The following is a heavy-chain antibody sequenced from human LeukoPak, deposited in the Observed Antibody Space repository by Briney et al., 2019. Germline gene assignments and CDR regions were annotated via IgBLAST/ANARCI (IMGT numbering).Heavy chain of an antibody. CDR3: ARGYDIDV. CDR1: GGSINSYY. Sequence: SETLSLTCTLSGGSINSYYWSWIRQPPGKGLEWVGYIYYNGNTNYNPSLKSRVTISVDTSKNQFSLKLTSVTAADTALFFCARGYDIDVWGQGTTVTVSS. CDR2: IYYNGNT. V-gene: IGHV4-59*01. J-gene: IGHJ6*02.